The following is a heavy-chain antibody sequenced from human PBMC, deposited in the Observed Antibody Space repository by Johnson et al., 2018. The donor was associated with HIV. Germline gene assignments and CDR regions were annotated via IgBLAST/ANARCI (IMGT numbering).Heavy chain of an antibody. J-gene: IGHJ3*02. CDR2: IYSKTDGGTT. V-gene: IGHV3-15*01. CDR3: TTDQVGRNYGGKYHI. Sequence: EVQLVESGGGLVKPGGSLRLSCAASGFTFINAWMSWVRQAPGKGLEWVGRIYSKTDGGTTEYAAPVKGRFTISRDDSKNTLYLQMNSLKSADTAVYYCTTDQVGRNYGGKYHIWGQGTMVTVSS. CDR1: GFTFINAW. D-gene: IGHD1-7*01.